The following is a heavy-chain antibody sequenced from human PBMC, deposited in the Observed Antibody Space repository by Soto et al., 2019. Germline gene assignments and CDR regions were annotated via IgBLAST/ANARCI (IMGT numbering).Heavy chain of an antibody. CDR1: GGSCSGYY. CDR2: INHSGST. Sequence: PLETLSLTCAVYGGSCSGYYWSWIRQPPGKGLEWIGEINHSGSTNYNPSLKSRVTISVDTSKNQFSLKLSSVTAADTAVYYCARAYPRTGYSQRPSYYYYGMDVWGQGTTVTVSS. D-gene: IGHD6-13*01. J-gene: IGHJ6*02. V-gene: IGHV4-34*01. CDR3: ARAYPRTGYSQRPSYYYYGMDV.